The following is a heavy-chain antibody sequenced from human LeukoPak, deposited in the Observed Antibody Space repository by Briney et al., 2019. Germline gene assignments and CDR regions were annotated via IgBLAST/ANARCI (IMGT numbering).Heavy chain of an antibody. Sequence: PSETLSLTCTVSGGSISSSSYYWGWIRQPPGKGLEWIGSIYYSGSTYYNPSLKSRVTISVDTSKNQFSLKLSSVTAADTAVYYCARVESPTYPFDYWGQGTLVTVSS. J-gene: IGHJ4*02. V-gene: IGHV4-39*07. CDR3: ARVESPTYPFDY. D-gene: IGHD2-2*02. CDR2: IYYSGST. CDR1: GGSISSSSYY.